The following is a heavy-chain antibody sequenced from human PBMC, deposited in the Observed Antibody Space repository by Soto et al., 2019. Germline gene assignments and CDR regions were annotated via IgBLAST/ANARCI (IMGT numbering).Heavy chain of an antibody. V-gene: IGHV3-30*18. CDR2: ISYDGSNK. J-gene: IGHJ4*02. CDR1: GFTFSSYG. Sequence: QVQLVESGGGVVQPGRSLRLSCAASGFTFSSYGMHWVRQAPGKGLEWVAVISYDGSNKYYADSVKGRFTISRDNSKNTLYLQMNSLRAEDTAVYYCAKDRQGGTSFDYWGQGTLVTVSS. CDR3: AKDRQGGTSFDY. D-gene: IGHD2-2*01.